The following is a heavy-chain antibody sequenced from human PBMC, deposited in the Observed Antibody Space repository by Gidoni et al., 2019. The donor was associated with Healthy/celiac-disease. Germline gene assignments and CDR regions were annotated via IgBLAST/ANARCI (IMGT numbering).Heavy chain of an antibody. CDR1: GSPFADYA. Sequence: EVHWVESGADLFQPGTPLRLSCEAAGSPFADYAMHWVRHGPGKGLEWVSGINWNSASAGYAESVESRFTISRDNAKKSLYLQMTSLRPEDTAVYYCAKARGFTYGIDAFDIWGHGTMVTVSS. V-gene: IGHV3-9*01. CDR2: INWNSASA. J-gene: IGHJ3*02. CDR3: AKARGFTYGIDAFDI. D-gene: IGHD5-18*01.